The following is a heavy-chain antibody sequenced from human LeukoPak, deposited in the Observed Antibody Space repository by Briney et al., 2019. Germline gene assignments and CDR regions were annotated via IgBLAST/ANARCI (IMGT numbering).Heavy chain of an antibody. V-gene: IGHV4-39*07. CDR3: ARQGYCSTTKCSASDL. D-gene: IGHD2-2*01. Sequence: SETLSLTCNVSGASISSSTYHWGWIRQPPGKGLEWIASIYYRGRTYYNPSLKSRVAISVDTSKNQFSLKLSSVTAADTAIYYCARQGYCSTTKCSASDLWGQGTLVTVSS. CDR1: GASISSSTYH. CDR2: IYYRGRT. J-gene: IGHJ5*02.